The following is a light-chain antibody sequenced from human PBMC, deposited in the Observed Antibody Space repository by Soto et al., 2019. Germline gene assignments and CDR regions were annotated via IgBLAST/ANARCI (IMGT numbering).Light chain of an antibody. CDR1: QSVSSSQ. CDR2: GAS. Sequence: EIVLTQSPGTLSLSPGERATISCRASQSVSSSQLAWYQQKPGQAPRLLIYGASTTATGIPDRFSGGGSGTDFTLTISRLEPEDFAVYYCQQFGSSPEYTFGQGTKLEVK. V-gene: IGKV3-20*01. CDR3: QQFGSSPEYT. J-gene: IGKJ2*01.